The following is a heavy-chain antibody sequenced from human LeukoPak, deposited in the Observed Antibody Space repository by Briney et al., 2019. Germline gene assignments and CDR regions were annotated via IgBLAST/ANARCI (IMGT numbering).Heavy chain of an antibody. J-gene: IGHJ4*02. Sequence: GGSLRLSCVDSGFTFRSYAMHWVRQAPGKGLEWVALISYDGIKKYYTDSVQGRFTISRDNSNNTLILQLNSLRVEDTAVYYCAKGIPGRWDADYRSTDYFESWGQGTLVTVSS. CDR3: AKGIPGRWDADYRSTDYFES. V-gene: IGHV3-30*18. CDR2: ISYDGIKK. CDR1: GFTFRSYA. D-gene: IGHD3-16*02.